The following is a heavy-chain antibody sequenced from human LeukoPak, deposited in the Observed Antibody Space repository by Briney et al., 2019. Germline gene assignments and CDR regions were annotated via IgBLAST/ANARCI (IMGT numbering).Heavy chain of an antibody. J-gene: IGHJ4*02. Sequence: PGGSLRLSCAASGFTFDDYAMSWVRQPPGKGLEWVSGIRRNGGITNYADSVKGRFTISRDNAKKSLYLQMNSLRAEDTAFYYCARDAWELPNWGQGTLVTVSS. CDR3: ARDAWELPN. V-gene: IGHV3-20*04. D-gene: IGHD1-26*01. CDR2: IRRNGGIT. CDR1: GFTFDDYA.